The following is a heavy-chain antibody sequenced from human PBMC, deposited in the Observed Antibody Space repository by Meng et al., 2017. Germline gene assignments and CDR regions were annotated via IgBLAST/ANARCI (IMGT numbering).Heavy chain of an antibody. J-gene: IGHJ5*02. V-gene: IGHV4-34*02. Sequence: VELRAGGAGLLMPSETLSLPCAGYGGSFSGYYWRWIRQPPGKGLEWIGEINHSGSTNYNPSLKSRVTISVDTSKNQFSLKLSSVTAADTAVYYCAERGYSYVNWFDPWGQGTLVTVSS. CDR3: AERGYSYVNWFDP. D-gene: IGHD5-18*01. CDR2: INHSGST. CDR1: GGSFSGYY.